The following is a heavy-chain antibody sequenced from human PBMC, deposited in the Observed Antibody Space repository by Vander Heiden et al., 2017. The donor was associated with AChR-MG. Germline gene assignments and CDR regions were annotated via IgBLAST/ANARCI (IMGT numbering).Heavy chain of an antibody. CDR1: GYAFSTYT. CDR2: INAATGDT. Sequence: QVHLVQSGAEAKPPGASVKVSCKASGYAFSTYTIHWVRQAPGQRLEWMGWINAATGDTKYLQKFQGRVTITRDTPTETAYMELKRLRSDDTAVFYCARGYSSGRFDFQLWGQGTLVTVSS. V-gene: IGHV1-3*01. CDR3: ARGYSSGRFDFQL. D-gene: IGHD6-25*01. J-gene: IGHJ1*01.